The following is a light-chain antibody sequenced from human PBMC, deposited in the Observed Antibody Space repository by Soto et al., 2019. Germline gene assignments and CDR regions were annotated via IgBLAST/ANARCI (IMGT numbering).Light chain of an antibody. CDR1: QSIATSQ. Sequence: EIVLTQSPGTLSLSPGERATLFCRASQSIATSQLAWYQQKPGQAPRLLIGASTRATGIPDRFSDGGSGTDFTLTISRLAPEDFAVYYCQQFAASPRTFGQGTKVDIK. CDR3: QQFAASPRT. J-gene: IGKJ1*01. V-gene: IGKV3-20*01. CDR2: GAS.